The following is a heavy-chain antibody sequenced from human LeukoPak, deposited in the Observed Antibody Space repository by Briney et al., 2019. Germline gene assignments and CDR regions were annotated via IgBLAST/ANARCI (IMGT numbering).Heavy chain of an antibody. J-gene: IGHJ4*02. V-gene: IGHV1-2*02. CDR3: ARDLFYSVSGTYYNVGRVFNY. D-gene: IGHD3-10*01. Sequence: ASVKVSCKASGYTFTAYYIHWVRQAPGQGLEWMGWINPNSGGTNYAQKFQGRVTMTRDTSITTAYMELTSLRSDDTAVYYCARDLFYSVSGTYYNVGRVFNYWGQGTLVTVSS. CDR2: INPNSGGT. CDR1: GYTFTAYY.